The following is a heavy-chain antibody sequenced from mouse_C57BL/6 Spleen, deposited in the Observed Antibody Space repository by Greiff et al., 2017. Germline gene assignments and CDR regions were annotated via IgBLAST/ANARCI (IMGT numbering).Heavy chain of an antibody. Sequence: VQLQQPGAELVRPGSSVKLSCKASGYTFTSSWMDWVKQRPGQGLEWIGNIYPSDSETHYNQKFQDKATLTVDKSTSTAYMQLSSRTAEDSAVYYGARVGFTTVVADYYAMDYWGQGTSATVSS. CDR3: ARVGFTTVVADYYAMDY. CDR1: GYTFTSSW. J-gene: IGHJ4*01. CDR2: IYPSDSET. V-gene: IGHV1-61*01. D-gene: IGHD1-1*01.